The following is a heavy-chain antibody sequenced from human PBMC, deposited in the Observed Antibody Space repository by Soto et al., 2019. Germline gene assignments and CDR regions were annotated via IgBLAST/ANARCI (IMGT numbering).Heavy chain of an antibody. CDR3: ARQPVYYYDSSGYYYLD. CDR1: GYSFTSYW. V-gene: IGHV5-51*01. J-gene: IGHJ4*02. Sequence: EVQLVQSGAEVKKPGESLKISCKGSGYSFTSYWIGWVRQMPGKGLEWMGIIYPGDSDTRYSPSFQGQVTISADKSISTAYLQWSSLKASDTAMYYCARQPVYYYDSSGYYYLDWGQGTLVTVSS. D-gene: IGHD3-22*01. CDR2: IYPGDSDT.